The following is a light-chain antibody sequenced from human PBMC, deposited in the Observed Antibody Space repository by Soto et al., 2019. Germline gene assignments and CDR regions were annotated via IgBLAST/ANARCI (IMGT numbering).Light chain of an antibody. CDR3: AVWDETLIEV. Sequence: SVVTQPPPEPGTHRHPVNISCAGGSSNIGSNSVNWYQQLPGAAPSLLIYSDDQRPSGVPDRFSGSKSGTSASLAISGLQSEDEADYFCAVWDETLIEVFGNGTKVTVL. CDR2: SDD. V-gene: IGLV1-44*01. CDR1: SSNIGSNS. J-gene: IGLJ1*01.